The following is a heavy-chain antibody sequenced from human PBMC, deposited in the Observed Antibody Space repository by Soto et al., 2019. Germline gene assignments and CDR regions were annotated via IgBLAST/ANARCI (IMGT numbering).Heavy chain of an antibody. Sequence: GGSLRLSCAASGFTFSSYWMHWVRQAPWKGLVWVSRIRSDGSITSYAASVKRRITISRDNAKNTLYLQMNSLRADDTAVYYCASPISASRVANYGLALDVFGQGSRVPLSS. CDR1: GFTFSSYW. V-gene: IGHV3-74*01. CDR3: ASPISASRVANYGLALDV. D-gene: IGHD4-17*01. J-gene: IGHJ6*01. CDR2: IRSDGSIT.